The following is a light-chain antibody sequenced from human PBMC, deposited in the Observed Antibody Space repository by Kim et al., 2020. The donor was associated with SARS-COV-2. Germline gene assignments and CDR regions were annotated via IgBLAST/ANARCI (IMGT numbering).Light chain of an antibody. CDR3: QHYSSYWT. V-gene: IGKV1-5*01. CDR1: QMISRC. Sequence: SASGGDRVTTTCRAIQMISRCFTWHHLKPGNAPNVMIYDVSSLQSGIPSRFSGSESGTEFTLTISILQPDDFAAYYCQHYSSYWTFGQGTKVDIK. J-gene: IGKJ1*01. CDR2: DVS.